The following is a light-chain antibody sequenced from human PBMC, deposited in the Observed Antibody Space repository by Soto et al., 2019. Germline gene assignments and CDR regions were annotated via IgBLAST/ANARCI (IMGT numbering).Light chain of an antibody. J-gene: IGLJ2*01. CDR2: LNSDGSH. CDR1: SGHSNYA. CDR3: QTWGTGMV. Sequence: QPVLTQSPSASASPGASVKLTCTLSSGHSNYAIAWHQQQPEKGPRYLMKLNSDGSHSKGDGIPDRFSGSSSGAERYLTVSGLQSEDEAVYYCQTWGTGMVFGGGTQLTVL. V-gene: IGLV4-69*02.